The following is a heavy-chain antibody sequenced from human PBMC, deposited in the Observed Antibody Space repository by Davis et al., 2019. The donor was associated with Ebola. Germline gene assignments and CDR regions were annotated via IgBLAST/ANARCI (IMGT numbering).Heavy chain of an antibody. D-gene: IGHD4-17*01. CDR2: ISAYNGNT. CDR3: ARDYGATDY. CDR1: GGTFSSYA. V-gene: IGHV1-18*01. Sequence: AASVKVSCKASGGTFSSYAISWVRQAPGQGLEWMGWISAYNGNTNYAQKLQGKVTMTTDTSTSTAYMELRSLRSDDTAVYYCARDYGATDYWGQGTLVTVSS. J-gene: IGHJ4*02.